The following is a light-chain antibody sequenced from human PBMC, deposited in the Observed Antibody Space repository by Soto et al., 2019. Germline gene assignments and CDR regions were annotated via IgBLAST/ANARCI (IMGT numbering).Light chain of an antibody. J-gene: IGLJ1*01. V-gene: IGLV1-51*02. CDR3: GAWDSGLSGYV. CDR2: ENN. Sequence: QSVLTEPPSVSAAPGQKVTMSCSGSNYNIGNTYVSWYQQLPGTAPKLLIYENNKRPSGIPDRFSGSKSGTSATLGITGLQTGDEADYYCGAWDSGLSGYVFGTGTKVNRP. CDR1: NYNIGNTY.